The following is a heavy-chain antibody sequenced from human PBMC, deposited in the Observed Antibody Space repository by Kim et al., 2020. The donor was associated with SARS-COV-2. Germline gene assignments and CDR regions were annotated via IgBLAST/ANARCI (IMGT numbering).Heavy chain of an antibody. Sequence: GGSLRLSCTASGFTFGDYAMSWFRQAPGKGLEWVGFIRSKAYGGTTEYAASVKGRFTISRDDSKSIAYLQMNSLKTEDTAVYYCTRWGYCSGGSCYSVHYYYYGMDVWGQGTTVTVSS. J-gene: IGHJ6*02. V-gene: IGHV3-49*03. D-gene: IGHD2-15*01. CDR1: GFTFGDYA. CDR2: IRSKAYGGTT. CDR3: TRWGYCSGGSCYSVHYYYYGMDV.